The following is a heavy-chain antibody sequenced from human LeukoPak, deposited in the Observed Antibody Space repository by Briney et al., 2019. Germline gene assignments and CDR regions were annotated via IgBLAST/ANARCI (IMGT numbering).Heavy chain of an antibody. D-gene: IGHD6-13*01. CDR3: ARGGSRSYAFDI. V-gene: IGHV3-21*01. J-gene: IGHJ3*02. CDR2: ISSSSSYI. CDR1: GFTFSSYS. Sequence: GGSLRLSCAASGFTFSSYSMNWVRQAPGKGLEWVSSISSSSSYIYYADSVKGRFTISRDNAKNSLYLQMNSLRADDTAVYYCARGGSRSYAFDIWGQGTMVTVSS.